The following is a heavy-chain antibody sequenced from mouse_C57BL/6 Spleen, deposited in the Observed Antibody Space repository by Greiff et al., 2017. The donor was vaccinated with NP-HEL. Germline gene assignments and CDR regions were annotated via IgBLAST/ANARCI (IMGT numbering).Heavy chain of an antibody. V-gene: IGHV1-64*01. D-gene: IGHD1-1*01. Sequence: QVQLQQPGAELVKPGASVKLSCKASGYTFTSYWMHWVKQRPGQGLEWIGMIHPNSGSTNYNEKFKSKATLTVDKSSSTAYMQLSSLTSEDSAVYYCARAGDYGSSLWFAYWGQGTLVTVSA. CDR3: ARAGDYGSSLWFAY. CDR1: GYTFTSYW. CDR2: IHPNSGST. J-gene: IGHJ3*01.